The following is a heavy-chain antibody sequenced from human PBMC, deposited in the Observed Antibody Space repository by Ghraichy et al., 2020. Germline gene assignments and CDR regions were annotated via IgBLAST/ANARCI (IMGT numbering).Heavy chain of an antibody. CDR2: INSGGST. Sequence: GGSLRLSCAASGFTVSSNYMSWVRQAPGKGLEWVSVINSGGSTHYADSVKGRFTISRDNSKNTLYLQMNSLRAEDTAVYYCARWYNSGWFNWFDPWGQGTLVTVSS. D-gene: IGHD6-19*01. J-gene: IGHJ5*02. CDR1: GFTVSSNY. CDR3: ARWYNSGWFNWFDP. V-gene: IGHV3-53*01.